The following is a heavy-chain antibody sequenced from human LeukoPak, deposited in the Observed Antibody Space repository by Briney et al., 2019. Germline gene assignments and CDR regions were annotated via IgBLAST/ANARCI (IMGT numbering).Heavy chain of an antibody. CDR2: INPNSGGT. V-gene: IGHV1-2*02. Sequence: GASVKVSCKASGYTFTGYYMHWVRQAPGQGLEWMGWINPNSGGTNYAQKFQGRVTMTRDTSISTAYMELSSLRSEDTAVYYCAQTSSLNAFDIWGQGTMVTVSS. CDR1: GYTFTGYY. J-gene: IGHJ3*02. CDR3: AQTSSLNAFDI.